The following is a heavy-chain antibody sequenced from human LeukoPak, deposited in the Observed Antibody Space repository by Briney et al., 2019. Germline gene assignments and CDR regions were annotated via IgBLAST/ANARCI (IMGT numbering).Heavy chain of an antibody. CDR1: GFTFSSYG. V-gene: IGHV3-23*01. J-gene: IGHJ4*02. CDR3: ANADIVVVPAAMAGRY. CDR2: ISGSGGST. Sequence: PGGSLRLSCAASGFTFSSYGMSWVRQAPGKGLEWVSAISGSGGSTYYADSVKGRFTISRDNSKNTLYLQMNSLRAEDTAVYYCANADIVVVPAAMAGRYWGQGTLVTVSS. D-gene: IGHD2-2*01.